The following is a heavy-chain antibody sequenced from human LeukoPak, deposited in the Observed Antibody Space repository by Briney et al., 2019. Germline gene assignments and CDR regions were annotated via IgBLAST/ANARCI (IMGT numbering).Heavy chain of an antibody. V-gene: IGHV1-69*04. Sequence: ASVKVSCKASGGTFSSYAISWVRQAPGQGLEWMGRIIPILGIVNYAQKFQGRVTITADKSTSTAYMELSSLRSEDTAVYYCASLMYRPTDAFDIWGQGTMVTVSS. CDR3: ASLMYRPTDAFDI. D-gene: IGHD2-2*01. CDR2: IIPILGIV. CDR1: GGTFSSYA. J-gene: IGHJ3*02.